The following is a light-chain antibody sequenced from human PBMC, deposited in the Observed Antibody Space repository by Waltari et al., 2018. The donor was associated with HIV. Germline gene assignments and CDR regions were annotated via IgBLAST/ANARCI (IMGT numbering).Light chain of an antibody. Sequence: DTQMTQSPSSLSASVGDSVTITCRASESIGSFLNWFHHRPGRGPQLLISAASSLQSGVPSRFSGSVSGTDFTLTINNLRPEDLGTYYCLQTYSTPPTFGQGTKLEIK. V-gene: IGKV1-39*01. CDR2: AAS. CDR1: ESIGSF. J-gene: IGKJ2*01. CDR3: LQTYSTPPT.